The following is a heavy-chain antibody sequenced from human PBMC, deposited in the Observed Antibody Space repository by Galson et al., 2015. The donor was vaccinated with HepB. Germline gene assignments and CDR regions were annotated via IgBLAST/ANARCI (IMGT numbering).Heavy chain of an antibody. CDR2: ISSSSSYI. CDR1: GFTFSSYS. V-gene: IGHV3-21*01. J-gene: IGHJ4*02. CDR3: ARGGHIGLLWFGTPLFDY. Sequence: SLRLSCAASGFTFSSYSMNWVRQAPGKGLEWVSSISSSSSYIYYADSVKGRFTISRDNAKNSLYLQMNSLRAEDTAVYYCARGGHIGLLWFGTPLFDYWGQGTLDTVSS. D-gene: IGHD3-10*01.